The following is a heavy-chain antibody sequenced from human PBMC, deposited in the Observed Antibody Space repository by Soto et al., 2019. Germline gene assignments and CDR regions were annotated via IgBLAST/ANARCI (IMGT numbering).Heavy chain of an antibody. CDR2: MNPNSGNT. Sequence: ASLKVSCKASGYTFTSYDINWVRQATGKGLEWMGWMNPNSGNTGYAQKFQGRVTMTRNTSISTAYMELSSLRSEDTAVYYCARARDDIVVVERWFDPWGQGTLVTVSS. D-gene: IGHD2-15*01. V-gene: IGHV1-8*01. CDR1: GYTFTSYD. J-gene: IGHJ5*02. CDR3: ARARDDIVVVERWFDP.